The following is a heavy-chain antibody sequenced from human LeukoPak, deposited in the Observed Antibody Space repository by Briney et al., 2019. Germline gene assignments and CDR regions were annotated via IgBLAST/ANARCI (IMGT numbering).Heavy chain of an antibody. CDR2: IYYSGRT. J-gene: IGHJ4*02. CDR1: GGSISSYY. Sequence: SETLSLTCTVSGGSISSYYWSWIRQPPGKGLEWIGYIYYSGRTNYNPSLKSRVTISVDTSKNQFSLKLSSVTAADTAVYYCARDVGGWSDYWGQGTLVTVSS. V-gene: IGHV4-59*01. D-gene: IGHD3-10*01. CDR3: ARDVGGWSDY.